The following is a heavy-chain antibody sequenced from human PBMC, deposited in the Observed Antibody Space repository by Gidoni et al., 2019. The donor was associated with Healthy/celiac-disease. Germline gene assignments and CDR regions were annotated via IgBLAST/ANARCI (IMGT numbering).Heavy chain of an antibody. CDR2: ISAYNGNT. CDR3: ARDGRQYYYDSSEDAFDI. V-gene: IGHV1-18*01. CDR1: GYTFTSYG. J-gene: IGHJ3*02. Sequence: QVQLVQSGAEVKKPGASVKVSCKASGYTFTSYGISWVRQAPGQGLEWMGWISAYNGNTNYAQKLQGRVTMTTDTSTSTAYMELRSLRSDDTAVYYCARDGRQYYYDSSEDAFDIWGQGTMVTVSS. D-gene: IGHD3-22*01.